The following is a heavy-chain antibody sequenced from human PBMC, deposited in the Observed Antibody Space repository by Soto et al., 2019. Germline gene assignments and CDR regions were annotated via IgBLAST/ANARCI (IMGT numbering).Heavy chain of an antibody. CDR3: ARSLLGIAVAGIFDY. D-gene: IGHD6-19*01. J-gene: IGHJ4*02. CDR1: GGTFSSYA. V-gene: IGHV1-69*13. Sequence: SVKVSCKASGGTFSSYAISWVRQAPGQGLEWMGGIIPIFGTANYAQKFQGRVTITADESTSTAYMELSSLRSEDTAVYYCARSLLGIAVAGIFDYWGQGTLVTVSS. CDR2: IIPIFGTA.